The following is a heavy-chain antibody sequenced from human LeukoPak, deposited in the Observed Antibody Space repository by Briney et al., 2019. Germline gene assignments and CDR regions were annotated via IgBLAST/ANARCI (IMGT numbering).Heavy chain of an antibody. V-gene: IGHV3-13*01. J-gene: IGHJ3*02. D-gene: IGHD3-3*01. CDR3: ARVKSGYYGPSFDI. CDR2: IGTAGDT. Sequence: GGSLRLSCAASGFTFSSYDMHWVRQATGKGLEWVSAIGTAGDTYYPGSVKGRFTISRENAKNSLYLQMNSLSAEDTAVYYCARVKSGYYGPSFDIWGQGTMVTVSS. CDR1: GFTFSSYD.